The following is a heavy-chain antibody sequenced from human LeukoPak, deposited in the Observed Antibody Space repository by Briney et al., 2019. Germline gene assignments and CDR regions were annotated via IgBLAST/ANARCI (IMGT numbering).Heavy chain of an antibody. CDR2: IWYDGSNE. Sequence: GGPLRLSCAASGFTFRSHGMHWVRQAPGKGREWVAGIWYDGSNEDYADSVKGRFTISRDNSKNTLYLQMNSLRVEDTAVYYCARDGQNGSPYATDVWGQGTTVTVSS. CDR3: ARDGQNGSPYATDV. CDR1: GFTFRSHG. V-gene: IGHV3-33*01. D-gene: IGHD3-10*01. J-gene: IGHJ6*02.